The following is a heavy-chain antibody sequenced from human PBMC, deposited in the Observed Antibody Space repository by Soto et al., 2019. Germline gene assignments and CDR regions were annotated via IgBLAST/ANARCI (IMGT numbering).Heavy chain of an antibody. CDR3: AREVIAAALYY. D-gene: IGHD6-13*01. V-gene: IGHV3-21*01. Sequence: EVQLVESGGGLVKPGGSLRLSCAASGFTFSSYSMNWVRQAPGKGLYCVSSISSSSSYIYYADSVKGRFTISRDNAKNSPHLQVNCLRVDDTAVYFCAREVIAAALYYWGQGTPVTVS. J-gene: IGHJ4*02. CDR2: ISSSSSYI. CDR1: GFTFSSYS.